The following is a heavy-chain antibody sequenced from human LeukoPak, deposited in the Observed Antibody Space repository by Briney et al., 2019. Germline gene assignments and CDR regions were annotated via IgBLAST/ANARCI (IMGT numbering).Heavy chain of an antibody. D-gene: IGHD2-15*01. CDR1: GFTVSSNY. J-gene: IGHJ4*02. CDR2: ISNNGGYT. CDR3: AKQLGYCSDGSCYFPY. Sequence: GGSLRLSCAVSGFTVSSNYMSWVRQAPGKGLEWVSAISNNGGYTYYADSVQGRFTISRDNSKSTLCLQMNSLRAEDTAVYYCAKQLGYCSDGSCYFPYWGQGTLVTVSS. V-gene: IGHV3-23*01.